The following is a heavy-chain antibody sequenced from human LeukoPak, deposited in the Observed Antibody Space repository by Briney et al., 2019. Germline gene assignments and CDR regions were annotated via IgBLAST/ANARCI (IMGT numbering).Heavy chain of an antibody. CDR2: ISGSDGNT. CDR3: ARDDNSQGATTLFDF. CDR1: GFTFINYA. V-gene: IGHV3-23*01. J-gene: IGHJ4*02. Sequence: PGGSLRLSRTASGFTFINYAMTWVRQAPGKGLEWVSAISGSDGNTFYADSVKGRFTISRDNSKNALYLQMNSLRAEDTAIYYCARDDNSQGATTLFDFWGQGTLVTVSS. D-gene: IGHD1-26*01.